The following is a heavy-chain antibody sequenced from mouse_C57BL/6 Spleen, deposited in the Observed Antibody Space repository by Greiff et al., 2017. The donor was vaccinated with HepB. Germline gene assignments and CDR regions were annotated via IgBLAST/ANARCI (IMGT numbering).Heavy chain of an antibody. CDR2: IDPSDSYT. Sequence: VQLQQPGAELVMPGASVKLSCKASGYTFTSYWMHWVKQRPGQGLEWIGEIDPSDSYTNYNQKFKGKSTLTVDKSSSTAYMQLSSLTSEDSAVYYCARGGPGNAMDYWGQGTSVTASS. J-gene: IGHJ4*01. CDR3: ARGGPGNAMDY. V-gene: IGHV1-69*01. CDR1: GYTFTSYW.